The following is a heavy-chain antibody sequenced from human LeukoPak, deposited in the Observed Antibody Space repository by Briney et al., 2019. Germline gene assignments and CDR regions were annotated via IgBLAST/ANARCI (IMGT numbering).Heavy chain of an antibody. CDR1: GGSINSYY. J-gene: IGHJ4*02. D-gene: IGHD1-26*01. V-gene: IGHV4-59*01. Sequence: PSETLSLTCTVSGGSINSYYWTWIRQPPGKGLEWIGYIYYSGSTNYNPSLKSRVTISVDTSKNQFSLKLSSVTAADTAVYYCAREATGSEYYFDYRGQGTLVTVSS. CDR3: AREATGSEYYFDY. CDR2: IYYSGST.